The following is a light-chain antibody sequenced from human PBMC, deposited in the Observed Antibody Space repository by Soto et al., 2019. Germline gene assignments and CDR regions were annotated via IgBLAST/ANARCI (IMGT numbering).Light chain of an antibody. V-gene: IGKV3-20*01. CDR1: HSISDT. J-gene: IGKJ1*01. Sequence: EIVMTKSPATVSVSPGGRASLSCRASHSISDTLAWYQQKPGQAPRLLIYGASNRATGIPDRFSGSGSGTDFTITISRLEPEDFAVYYCQQYGSSGKFGQGTKVDIK. CDR3: QQYGSSGK. CDR2: GAS.